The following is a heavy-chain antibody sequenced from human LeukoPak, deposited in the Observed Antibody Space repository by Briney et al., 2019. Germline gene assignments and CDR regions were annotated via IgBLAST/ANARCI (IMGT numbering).Heavy chain of an antibody. J-gene: IGHJ5*02. CDR3: ARGGDSSSWRFDP. CDR2: INLNSGGT. CDR1: GYTFTGYY. D-gene: IGHD6-13*01. Sequence: ASVKVSCKASGYTFTGYYMHWVRQAPGQGLEWMGRINLNSGGTNYAQKFQGRVTMTRDTSISTAYMELSRLRSDDTAVYYCARGGDSSSWRFDPWGQGTLVTVSS. V-gene: IGHV1-2*06.